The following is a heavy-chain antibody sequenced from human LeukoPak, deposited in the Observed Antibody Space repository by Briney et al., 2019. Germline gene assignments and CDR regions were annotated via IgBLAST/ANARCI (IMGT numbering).Heavy chain of an antibody. J-gene: IGHJ3*02. CDR1: GFTVSSNY. CDR3: ARARGSYDLDAFDI. CDR2: IYSGGST. Sequence: GGSLRLSCAASGFTVSSNYMSWVRQAPGKGLEWVSVIYSGGSTYYADSVKGRFTISRDNSKNTLYLQMNSLRAEDTAVYYCARARGSYDLDAFDIWGQGTMVTVSS. D-gene: IGHD1-26*01. V-gene: IGHV3-53*01.